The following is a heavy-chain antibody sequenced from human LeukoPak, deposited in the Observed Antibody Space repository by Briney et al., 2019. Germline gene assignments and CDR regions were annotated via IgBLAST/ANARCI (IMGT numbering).Heavy chain of an antibody. CDR1: GYTFTSYG. D-gene: IGHD2-15*01. V-gene: IGHV1-18*01. J-gene: IGHJ4*02. Sequence: EASVKVSCKASGYTFTSYGISWVRQAPGQGLAWMGWISAYNGNTNYAQKLQGRVTMTTDTSTSTAYMELRSLRSDDTAVYYCARHCSGGSCYDYWGQGTLVTVSS. CDR3: ARHCSGGSCYDY. CDR2: ISAYNGNT.